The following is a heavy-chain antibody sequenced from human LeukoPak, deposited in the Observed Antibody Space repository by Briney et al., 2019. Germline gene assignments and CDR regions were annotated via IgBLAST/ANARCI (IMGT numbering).Heavy chain of an antibody. Sequence: GGSLRLSCAASGFTVSSNYMSWVRQAPGKGLEWVSVIYSGGSTYYADSVKGRFTISRDNSKNTLYLQMNSLRAEDTAVYYCARVYYCGGDCLNYFDYWGQGALVTVSS. J-gene: IGHJ4*02. CDR2: IYSGGST. CDR1: GFTVSSNY. V-gene: IGHV3-66*01. D-gene: IGHD2-21*02. CDR3: ARVYYCGGDCLNYFDY.